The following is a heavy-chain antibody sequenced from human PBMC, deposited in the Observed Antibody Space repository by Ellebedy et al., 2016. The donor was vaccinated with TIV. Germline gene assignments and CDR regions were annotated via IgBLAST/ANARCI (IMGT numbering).Heavy chain of an antibody. V-gene: IGHV4-34*01. CDR2: INHSGST. D-gene: IGHD4-23*01. J-gene: IGHJ3*02. Sequence: SETLSLTCAVYGGSFSGYYWSWIRQPPGKGLEWIGEINHSGSTNYNPSLKSRVTVSVDTSKNQFSLKLSSVTAADTAVYYCAIAGGNSAGAFNIWGQGTMVTVSS. CDR3: AIAGGNSAGAFNI. CDR1: GGSFSGYY.